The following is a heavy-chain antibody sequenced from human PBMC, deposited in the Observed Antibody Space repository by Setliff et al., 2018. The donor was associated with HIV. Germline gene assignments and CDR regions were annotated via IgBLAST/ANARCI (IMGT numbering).Heavy chain of an antibody. D-gene: IGHD3-16*01. CDR2: ISGSGDST. Sequence: GGSLRLSCAASGFTFNYHAMTWVRQAPGKGLEWVSGISGSGDSTFYEHSVKGRFTISRDNSRDTLYLEMNNLRAEDTALYYCAKDYTPTFWEYNWFDVWGQGTQVTVSS. CDR1: GFTFNYHA. CDR3: AKDYTPTFWEYNWFDV. V-gene: IGHV3-23*01. J-gene: IGHJ5*02.